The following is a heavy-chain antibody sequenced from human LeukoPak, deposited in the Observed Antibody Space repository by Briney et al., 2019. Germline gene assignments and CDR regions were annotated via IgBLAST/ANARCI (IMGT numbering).Heavy chain of an antibody. J-gene: IGHJ4*02. V-gene: IGHV4-59*01. CDR3: ARSTKSRYCTNGVRYTGGAFDY. D-gene: IGHD2-8*01. Sequence: SETLSLTCTVSGGSISSYYWSWIRQPPGKGLEWIGYIYYSGSTNYNPSLKSRVTISVDTSKNQFSLKLSSVTAADTAVYYCARSTKSRYCTNGVRYTGGAFDYWGQGTLATVSS. CDR1: GGSISSYY. CDR2: IYYSGST.